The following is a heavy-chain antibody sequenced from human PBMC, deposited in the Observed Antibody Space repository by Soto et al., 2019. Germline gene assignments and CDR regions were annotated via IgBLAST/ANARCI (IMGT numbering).Heavy chain of an antibody. D-gene: IGHD2-8*01. Sequence: PSETRSLTCTVSGGSISSSSYYWVWIRQPPGKGLEWIGSIYYSGSTYYNPSLKSRVTISVDTSKNQFSLKLSSVTAADTAVYYCARSLGYCTNGVCGDAFDIWGQGTMVTVSS. V-gene: IGHV4-39*01. J-gene: IGHJ3*02. CDR1: GGSISSSSYY. CDR2: IYYSGST. CDR3: ARSLGYCTNGVCGDAFDI.